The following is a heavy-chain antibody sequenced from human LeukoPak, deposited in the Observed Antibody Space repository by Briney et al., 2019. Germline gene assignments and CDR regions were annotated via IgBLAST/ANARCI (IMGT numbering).Heavy chain of an antibody. V-gene: IGHV3-48*01. Sequence: GGSLRLSCGASGYTFSDYTMNWVRQAPGKGPEWISYISSGGSVMHYADSVKGRFTISRDNVENSLYLQMNSLRVEDTAVYYCTRDLECWGQGVLVTVSS. CDR2: ISSGGSVM. J-gene: IGHJ4*02. CDR3: TRDLEC. CDR1: GYTFSDYT.